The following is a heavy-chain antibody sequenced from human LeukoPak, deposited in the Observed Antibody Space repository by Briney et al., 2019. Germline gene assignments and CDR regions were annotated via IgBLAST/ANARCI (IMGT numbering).Heavy chain of an antibody. Sequence: GGSLRLSCTASGFTFSTYWMSWVRQAPGKGLEWVGRIRTKATSYDAAYAASVKGRFTISRDDSKNTAYLQMNSLKTEDTAMYYCSREGCGATGCYTNDYWGQGTLVTVSS. V-gene: IGHV3-73*01. CDR3: SREGCGATGCYTNDY. D-gene: IGHD2-21*01. CDR1: GFTFSTYW. CDR2: IRTKATSYDA. J-gene: IGHJ4*02.